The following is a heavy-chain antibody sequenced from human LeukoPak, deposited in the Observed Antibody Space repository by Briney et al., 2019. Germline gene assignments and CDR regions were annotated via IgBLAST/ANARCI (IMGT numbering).Heavy chain of an antibody. CDR1: GFTFSSYS. D-gene: IGHD3-3*01. CDR2: ISSSSSYI. V-gene: IGHV3-21*01. Sequence: GGSLRLSCAASGFTFSSYSMNWVRHAPGNGLEWVSSISSSSSYIYYEDSVKGRVTISRDNAKNSLFLQMNSLRAEDTAVYYCAREGYDFWSGYQTWGQGTMVTVSS. CDR3: AREGYDFWSGYQT. J-gene: IGHJ3*01.